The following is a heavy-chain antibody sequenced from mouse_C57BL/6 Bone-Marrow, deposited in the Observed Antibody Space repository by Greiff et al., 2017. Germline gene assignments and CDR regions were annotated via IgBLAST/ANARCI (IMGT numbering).Heavy chain of an antibody. D-gene: IGHD2-2*01. CDR2: IYPRSGNT. CDR1: GYTFTSYG. CDR3: ERGNGNDPGY. Sequence: VQLQQSGAELARPGASLKLSCKASGYTFTSYGISWVQQRTGQGLEWIGEIYPRSGNTYYNEKFTGKATLTADKSSSKAYRELRSVTSKDSGVNFCERGNGNDPGYWGQGNTRTVSS. J-gene: IGHJ2*01. V-gene: IGHV1-81*01.